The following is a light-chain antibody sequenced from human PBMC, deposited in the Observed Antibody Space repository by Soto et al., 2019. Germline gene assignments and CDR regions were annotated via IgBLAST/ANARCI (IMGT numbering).Light chain of an antibody. J-gene: IGKJ3*01. Sequence: DIVMSQSPLSLPVTPGEPASISCRSSQSLLHSNGYNYLDWYLQKPGQSPQLLIYLGSNRASGVPDRVTGSGSGTDFTLKISRVEAEDVGVYYCMQALQIPPSFGPGTKSGY. CDR2: LGS. V-gene: IGKV2-28*01. CDR3: MQALQIPPS. CDR1: QSLLHSNGYNY.